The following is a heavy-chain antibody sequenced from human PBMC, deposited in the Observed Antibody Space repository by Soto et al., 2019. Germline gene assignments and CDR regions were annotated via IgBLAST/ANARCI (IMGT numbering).Heavy chain of an antibody. CDR3: ARGLSWSPYFES. D-gene: IGHD3-3*01. V-gene: IGHV4-59*11. J-gene: IGHJ4*02. CDR2: LYYSGTT. Sequence: QVQLQESGPGLVKPSETLSLTCTVSGASISTQSWNWIRQAPGKGLEWIGYLYYSGTTNYNPSLKSRVTISADTYKTQVSLKLTSVTAADTAVSFCARGLSWSPYFESWGQGILVTVSS. CDR1: GASISTQS.